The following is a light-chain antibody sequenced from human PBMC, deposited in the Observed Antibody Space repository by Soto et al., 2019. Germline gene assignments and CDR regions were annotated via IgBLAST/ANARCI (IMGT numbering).Light chain of an antibody. J-gene: IGKJ4*01. CDR3: QQYHDWPPLT. CDR2: GAS. Sequence: EIVMTQSPATLSVSPGERATLSCPASQSVGSTLAWYQQKPGQAPRLLIYGASTRATGVPARFSGSGSGTEFTLNINSLQSEDLAVYFCQQYHDWPPLTFGGGTKVEIK. V-gene: IGKV3-15*01. CDR1: QSVGST.